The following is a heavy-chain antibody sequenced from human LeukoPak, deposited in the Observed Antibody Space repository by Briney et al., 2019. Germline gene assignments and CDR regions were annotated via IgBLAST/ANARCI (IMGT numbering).Heavy chain of an antibody. D-gene: IGHD4-11*01. CDR3: VRDPSNSGNWFDL. Sequence: GRSLRLSCAASGFTFDDYAMHWVRQAPGKGLEWVSGISWNSGNIGYADSVKGRFTISRDNAKNSLYLQMNSLRAEDTAFYYCVRDPSNSGNWFDLWGQGTLVTVSS. CDR2: ISWNSGNI. J-gene: IGHJ5*02. CDR1: GFTFDDYA. V-gene: IGHV3-9*01.